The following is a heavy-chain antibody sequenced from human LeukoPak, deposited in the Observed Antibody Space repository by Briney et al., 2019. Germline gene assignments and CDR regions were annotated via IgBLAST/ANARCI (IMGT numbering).Heavy chain of an antibody. V-gene: IGHV4-30-4*01. CDR3: AREEHYCSSTSCWNWFDP. D-gene: IGHD2-2*01. CDR1: GGSISSGDYY. CDR2: IYYSGST. Sequence: SQTLSLTCAVPGGSISSGDYYWRWIRQPPGKGLEWLGYIYYSGSTYYNPSLKSRVTISVDTSKNQFSLKLSSVTAADTAVYYCAREEHYCSSTSCWNWFDPWGQGTLVTVSS. J-gene: IGHJ5*02.